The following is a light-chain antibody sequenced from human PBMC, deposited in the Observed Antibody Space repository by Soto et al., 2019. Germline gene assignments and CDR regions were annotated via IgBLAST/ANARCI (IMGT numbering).Light chain of an antibody. CDR1: QSVGGY. CDR2: DAS. J-gene: IGKJ4*01. V-gene: IGKV3-11*01. CDR3: HQRSNWPPLT. Sequence: EIVLTQSPATLSLSPGERATLSCRASQSVGGYLDWYQQKPGQAPRLLIYDASNRARGIPARFSGSGSGTDFTPTISSLEPEDLAVYYCHQRSNWPPLTFGGGTKVEIK.